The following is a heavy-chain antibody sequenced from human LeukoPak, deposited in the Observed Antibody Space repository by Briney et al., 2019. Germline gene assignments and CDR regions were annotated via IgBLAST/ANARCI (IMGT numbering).Heavy chain of an antibody. CDR3: ARNSSDWYGYMDV. CDR1: VYTFTSYG. V-gene: IGHV1-18*01. D-gene: IGHD6-19*01. Sequence: ASVKDSCKASVYTFTSYGISWVRQAPGQGLVWMGWISTYNGYANYAQKLQGRVTMTTETSTSTDYMELRIMRSDDTAVYYCARNSSDWYGYMDVWGKGTTVTVSS. J-gene: IGHJ6*04. CDR2: ISTYNGYA.